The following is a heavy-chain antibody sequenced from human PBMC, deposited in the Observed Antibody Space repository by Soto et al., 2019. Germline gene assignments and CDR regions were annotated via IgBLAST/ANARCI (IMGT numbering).Heavy chain of an antibody. CDR1: GYTFTSYG. V-gene: IGHV1-18*01. Sequence: ASVKVSCKASGYTFTSYGISWVRQAPGQGLEWMGWSSAYNGNTNYAQKLQGRVTMTTDTSTSTAYMELRSLRSDDTAVYYCAKLRYCSGGSCYYYFDYWGQGTLVTVSS. D-gene: IGHD2-15*01. J-gene: IGHJ4*02. CDR2: SSAYNGNT. CDR3: AKLRYCSGGSCYYYFDY.